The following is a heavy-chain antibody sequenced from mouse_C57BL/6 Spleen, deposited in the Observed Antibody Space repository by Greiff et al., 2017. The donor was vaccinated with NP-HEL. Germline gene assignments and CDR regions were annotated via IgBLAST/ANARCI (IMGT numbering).Heavy chain of an antibody. Sequence: QVHVKQSGAELVKPGASVKISCKASGYAFSSYWMNWVKQRPGKGLEWIGQIYPGDGDTNYNGKFKGKATLTADKSSSTAYMQLSSLTSEDSAVYFCASRGYYSNLYFDVWGTGTTVTVSS. D-gene: IGHD2-5*01. CDR3: ASRGYYSNLYFDV. CDR1: GYAFSSYW. V-gene: IGHV1-80*01. J-gene: IGHJ1*03. CDR2: IYPGDGDT.